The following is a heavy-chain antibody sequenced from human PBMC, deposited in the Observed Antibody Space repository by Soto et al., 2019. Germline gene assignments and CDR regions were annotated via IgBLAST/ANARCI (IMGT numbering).Heavy chain of an antibody. CDR1: GFTFSSYG. V-gene: IGHV3-30*18. CDR3: AKDGYFDY. Sequence: GGSLRLSCAASGFTFSSYGMHWVRQAPGKGLEWVAVISYDGSNKYYADSVKGRFTISRDNSKNTLYLQMNSLRAEDTAVYYCAKDGYFDYCGQGTLVTVSS. J-gene: IGHJ4*02. CDR2: ISYDGSNK.